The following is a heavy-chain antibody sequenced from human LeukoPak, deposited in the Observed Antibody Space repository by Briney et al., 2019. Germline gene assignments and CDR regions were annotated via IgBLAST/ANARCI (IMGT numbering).Heavy chain of an antibody. CDR2: ISGAGGST. CDR3: AKDGRPYYDILTGFYYYYYGMDV. D-gene: IGHD3-9*01. V-gene: IGHV3-43*02. CDR1: GFTFDDYA. Sequence: PGGSLRLSCAASGFTFDDYAMHWVRQAPGKGLEWVSLISGAGGSTYYADSVKGGFTISRENSKNSLYLHMNSLRTEDTALYYCAKDGRPYYDILTGFYYYYYGMDVWGQGTTVTVSS. J-gene: IGHJ6*02.